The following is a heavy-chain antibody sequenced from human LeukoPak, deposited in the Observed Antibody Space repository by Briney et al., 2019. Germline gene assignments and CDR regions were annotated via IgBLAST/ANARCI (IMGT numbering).Heavy chain of an antibody. J-gene: IGHJ4*02. CDR2: ISSSSSYI. Sequence: GGSLRLSCAASGFTFSSYSMNWVRQAPGKGLEWVSSISSSSSYIYYADSVKGRFTISRDNAKNSLYLQMNSLRAEDTAVYYCARDPKTYCSSTSCYTYWGQGTLVTVSS. CDR3: ARDPKTYCSSTSCYTY. CDR1: GFTFSSYS. V-gene: IGHV3-21*01. D-gene: IGHD2-2*02.